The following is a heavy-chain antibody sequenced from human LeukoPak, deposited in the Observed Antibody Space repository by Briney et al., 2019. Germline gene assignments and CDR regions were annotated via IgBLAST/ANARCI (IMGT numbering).Heavy chain of an antibody. CDR2: ISSTGGTT. Sequence: GSLRLSCAASGITFSSYGMSWVRLAPGKGLEWVSSISSTGGTTYYADSVKGRFTISRDNSKNTLYLQMNSLRAEDTAIYYCAKSGLNRFDYWGQGTLVTVSS. J-gene: IGHJ4*02. CDR1: GITFSSYG. V-gene: IGHV3-23*01. D-gene: IGHD2-15*01. CDR3: AKSGLNRFDY.